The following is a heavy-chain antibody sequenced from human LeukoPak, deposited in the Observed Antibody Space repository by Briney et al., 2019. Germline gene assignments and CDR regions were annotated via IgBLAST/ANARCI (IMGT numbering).Heavy chain of an antibody. J-gene: IGHJ4*02. CDR2: IIPIFGTA. V-gene: IGHV1-69*05. Sequence: GASVKVSCKASGGTFSSYAISWVRQAPGQGLEWMGGIIPIFGTANHAQKFQGRVTITTDESTSTAYMELSSLRSEDTAVYYCARTSWSGYLDYFDYWGQGTLVTVSS. CDR1: GGTFSSYA. CDR3: ARTSWSGYLDYFDY. D-gene: IGHD3-3*01.